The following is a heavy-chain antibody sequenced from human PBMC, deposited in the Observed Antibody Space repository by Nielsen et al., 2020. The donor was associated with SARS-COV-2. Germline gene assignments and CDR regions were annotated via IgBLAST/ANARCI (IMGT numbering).Heavy chain of an antibody. CDR1: GFTFDDYA. Sequence: SLKISCAASGFTFDDYAMHWVRQAPGKGLEWVSGISWNSGSIGYADSVKGRFTISRDNAKNSLYLQMNSLRAEDTALYYCAKDLFPVGSSFDYWGQGTLVTVSS. CDR2: ISWNSGSI. V-gene: IGHV3-9*01. J-gene: IGHJ4*02. D-gene: IGHD6-13*01. CDR3: AKDLFPVGSSFDY.